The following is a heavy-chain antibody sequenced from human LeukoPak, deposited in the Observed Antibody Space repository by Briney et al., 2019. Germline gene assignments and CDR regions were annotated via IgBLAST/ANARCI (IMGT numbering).Heavy chain of an antibody. J-gene: IGHJ5*02. CDR1: GFTFSDYY. V-gene: IGHV3-11*01. CDR2: ISSSGNTI. D-gene: IGHD3-10*01. Sequence: GGSLRLSCAASGFTFSDYYMGWIRQAPGKGLEWVSYISSSGNTIYYADSVKGRFTISRDNAKNSLYLQMNSLRAEDTAVYYCARDFRAAFDPWGQGTLVTVSS. CDR3: ARDFRAAFDP.